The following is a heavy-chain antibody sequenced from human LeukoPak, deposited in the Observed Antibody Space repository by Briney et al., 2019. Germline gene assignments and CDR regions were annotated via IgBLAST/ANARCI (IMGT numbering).Heavy chain of an antibody. J-gene: IGHJ4*02. CDR3: ARGSRWVLRYYYGSGSYEPGLWDY. CDR1: GGSISRSSYY. D-gene: IGHD3-10*01. CDR2: INHSGST. Sequence: SETLSLTCSVSGGSISRSSYYWGWIRQPPGKGLEWIGEINHSGSTNYNPSLESRVTISVDTSKNQFSLKLSSVTAADTAVYYCARGSRWVLRYYYGSGSYEPGLWDYWGQGTLVTVSS. V-gene: IGHV4-39*07.